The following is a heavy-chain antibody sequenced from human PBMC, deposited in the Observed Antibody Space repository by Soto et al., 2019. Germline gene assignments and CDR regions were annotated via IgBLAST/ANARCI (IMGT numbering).Heavy chain of an antibody. CDR2: INAGNGNT. CDR3: ARGTTYYDFWSGYDFDY. CDR1: GYTFTSYA. J-gene: IGHJ4*02. D-gene: IGHD3-3*01. Sequence: ASVKVSCKASGYTFTSYAMHWVRQAPGQRLEWMGWINAGNGNTKFSQKFQGRVTITRDTSASTAYMELSSLRSEDTAVYYCARGTTYYDFWSGYDFDYWGQGTLVTVSS. V-gene: IGHV1-3*01.